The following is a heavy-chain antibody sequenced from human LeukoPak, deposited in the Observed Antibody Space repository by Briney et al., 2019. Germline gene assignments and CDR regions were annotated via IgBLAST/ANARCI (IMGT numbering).Heavy chain of an antibody. V-gene: IGHV1-2*02. CDR2: INPNSGGT. Sequence: ASVKVSCKASGYTFTGYYMHWVRQAPGQGLEWMGWINPNSGGTNYAQKFQGRVTMTRDTSISTVYMELSRLRSDDTAVYYCARDQRVAAASGDMDVWGKGTTVTVSS. CDR3: ARDQRVAAASGDMDV. D-gene: IGHD6-13*01. J-gene: IGHJ6*03. CDR1: GYTFTGYY.